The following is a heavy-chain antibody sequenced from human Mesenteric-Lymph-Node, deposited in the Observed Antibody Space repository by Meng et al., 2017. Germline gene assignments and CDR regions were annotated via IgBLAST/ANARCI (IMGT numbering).Heavy chain of an antibody. Sequence: SETLSLTCTVSGGSISSYYWSWIRQPPGKGLEWIGYIYSSGSTDYNPSLKSRVTMSVDTSKNQFSLKLSSVTAADTAVYYCARVSSDYGDYTYFDYWGQGTLVTVSS. CDR2: IYSSGST. J-gene: IGHJ4*02. D-gene: IGHD4-17*01. V-gene: IGHV4-59*12. CDR3: ARVSSDYGDYTYFDY. CDR1: GGSISSYY.